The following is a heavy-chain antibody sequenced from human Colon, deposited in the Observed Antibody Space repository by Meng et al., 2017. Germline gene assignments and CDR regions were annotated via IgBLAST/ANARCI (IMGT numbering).Heavy chain of an antibody. CDR2: INHGGGT. J-gene: IGHJ4*02. V-gene: IGHV4-34*01. Sequence: QVQLKGVGARLLGPSETLSLTCTVYGGSFTDFYWSWVRQSPERGLEWIGEINHGGGTNYNPSLSSRVTISLDTSKNQFFLKMNSVTAADTAVYYCARVDFPGDFRDSSGLGLWGQGTLVTVSS. D-gene: IGHD3-22*01. CDR3: ARVDFPGDFRDSSGLGL. CDR1: GGSFTDFY.